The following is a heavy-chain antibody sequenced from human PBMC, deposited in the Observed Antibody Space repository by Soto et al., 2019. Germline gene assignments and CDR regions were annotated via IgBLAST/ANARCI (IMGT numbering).Heavy chain of an antibody. V-gene: IGHV3-74*01. CDR1: GFTFGSYS. CDR2: IDSDGSST. J-gene: IGHJ6*02. CDR3: ARGRPFAMDG. Sequence: GRNVRLSCAASGFTFGSYSMNWVGQAPGKGLVWVSRIDSDGSSTTYADSVKGRFTTSRDNAKNTLYLQMSSLRVEDTAVYYCARGRPFAMDGCGHGATITVSS.